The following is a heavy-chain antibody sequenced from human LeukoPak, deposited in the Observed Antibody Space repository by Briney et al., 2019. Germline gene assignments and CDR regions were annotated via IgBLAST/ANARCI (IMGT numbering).Heavy chain of an antibody. Sequence: GGSLRLSCAASGFSFSNYWMHWVRQAPGEGLVWVARINSDETGTSYADSVKARFTIPRDNAKNTLYLQMNSLRAEDTAVYYCARDGSLPDYWGQGTLVTVSS. CDR2: INSDETGT. J-gene: IGHJ4*02. CDR3: ARDGSLPDY. CDR1: GFSFSNYW. V-gene: IGHV3-74*01.